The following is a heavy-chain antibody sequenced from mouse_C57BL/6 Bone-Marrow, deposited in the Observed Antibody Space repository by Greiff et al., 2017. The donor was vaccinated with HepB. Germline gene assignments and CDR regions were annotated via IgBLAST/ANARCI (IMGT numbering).Heavy chain of an antibody. CDR2: IDPSDSYT. V-gene: IGHV1-69*01. CDR3: ASGWLKRDY. Sequence: QVQLKQPGAELVMPGASVKLSCKASGYTFTSYWMHWVKQRPGQGLEWIGEIDPSDSYTNYNQKFKGKSTLTVDKSSSTAYMQLSSLTSEDSAVYYCASGWLKRDYWGQGTTLTVSS. CDR1: GYTFTSYW. J-gene: IGHJ2*01. D-gene: IGHD1-1*02.